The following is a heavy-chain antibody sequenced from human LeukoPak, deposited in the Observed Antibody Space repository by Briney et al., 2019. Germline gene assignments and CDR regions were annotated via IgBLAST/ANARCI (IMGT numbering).Heavy chain of an antibody. V-gene: IGHV3-30*18. CDR3: AKDWAAAGTGYYYYYYGMDV. Sequence: GGSLRLSCAASGFTFDDYAMHWVRQAPGKGLEWVAVISYDGSNKYYADSVKGRFTISRDNSKNTLYLQMNSLRAEDTAVYYCAKDWAAAGTGYYYYYYGMDVWGQGTTVTVSS. D-gene: IGHD6-13*01. CDR1: GFTFDDYA. CDR2: ISYDGSNK. J-gene: IGHJ6*02.